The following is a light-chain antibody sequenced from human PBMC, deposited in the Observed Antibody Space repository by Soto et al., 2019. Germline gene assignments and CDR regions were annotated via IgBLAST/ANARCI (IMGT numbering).Light chain of an antibody. Sequence: QSALTQPASVSGSPGQSITISCTGTSSDVGNYNYVSWYQQHPGKAPKLMIYDVSQRLSGVPDRFSGSTSGNAASLTISGLQAEDEADYYCCSYAGSYVFGTGTKLTVL. CDR3: CSYAGSYV. V-gene: IGLV2-11*01. CDR2: DVS. J-gene: IGLJ1*01. CDR1: SSDVGNYNY.